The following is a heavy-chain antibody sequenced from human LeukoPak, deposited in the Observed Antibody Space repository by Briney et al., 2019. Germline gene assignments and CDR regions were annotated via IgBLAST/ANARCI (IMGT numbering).Heavy chain of an antibody. Sequence: SETLSLTCTVSGGSISSTIFYWAWIRQPPGKGLEWIGTIYYCGDTYYNPSLKGRVTISVATSKTQFSLKLNSVPAADAAVYYCARVGATTATTRYYFDYWGQGTLVTVSS. CDR3: ARVGATTATTRYYFDY. V-gene: IGHV4-39*01. CDR2: IYYCGDT. D-gene: IGHD4-17*01. J-gene: IGHJ4*02. CDR1: GGSISSTIFY.